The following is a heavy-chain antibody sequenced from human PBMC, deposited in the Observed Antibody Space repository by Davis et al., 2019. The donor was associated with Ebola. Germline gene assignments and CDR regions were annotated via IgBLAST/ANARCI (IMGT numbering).Heavy chain of an antibody. CDR3: ARDGIVATMNYYYYYGMDV. CDR2: IIPIFGTA. D-gene: IGHD5-12*01. J-gene: IGHJ6*02. CDR1: GGTFSSYA. V-gene: IGHV1-69*13. Sequence: AASVKVSCKASGGTFSSYAIGWVRQAPGQGLEWMGGIIPIFGTANYAQKFQGRVTITADESTSTAYMELSSLRSEDTAVYYCARDGIVATMNYYYYYGMDVWGQGTTVTVSS.